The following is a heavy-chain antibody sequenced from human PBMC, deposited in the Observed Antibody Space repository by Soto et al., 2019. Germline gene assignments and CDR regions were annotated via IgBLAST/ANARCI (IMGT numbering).Heavy chain of an antibody. J-gene: IGHJ4*02. CDR3: ARDRKYYDSSGYGFDY. CDR2: IYYSGST. D-gene: IGHD3-22*01. CDR1: GGSVSSGSYY. V-gene: IGHV4-61*01. Sequence: SETLSLTCTVSGGSVSSGSYYWSWIRQPPGKGLEWIGYIYYSGSTNYNPSPKSRVTISVDTSKNQFSLKLSSVTAADTAVYYCARDRKYYDSSGYGFDYWGQGTLVTVSS.